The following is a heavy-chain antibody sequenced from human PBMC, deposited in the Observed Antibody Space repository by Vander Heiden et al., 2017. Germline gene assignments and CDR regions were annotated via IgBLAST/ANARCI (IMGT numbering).Heavy chain of an antibody. V-gene: IGHV7-4-1*02. CDR1: GFFLTTFA. Sequence: QVQLLPSVSELTKPGASVTSSCKASGFFLTTFALNWVRQAPGQGLEYMGWINTNTGNPTYAQDFSGGRFVFSLDTSVGTTYLEISDLKTEDTALYFCARGSQTSGQWGQGTQVIVSS. J-gene: IGHJ4*02. D-gene: IGHD3-10*01. CDR2: INTNTGNP. CDR3: ARGSQTSGQ.